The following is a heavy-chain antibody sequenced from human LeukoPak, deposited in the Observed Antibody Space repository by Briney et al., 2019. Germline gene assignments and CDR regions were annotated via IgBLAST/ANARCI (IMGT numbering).Heavy chain of an antibody. CDR2: INPNSGGT. V-gene: IGHV1-2*02. CDR1: GYTFTGYY. J-gene: IGHJ4*02. Sequence: VASVKVSCKASGYTFTGYYMHWVRQAPGQGLEWMGWINPNSGGTNYAQKFQGRVTMTRDTSISTAYMELSRLRSDDAAVYYCARVAVTVTTPGRRYYFDYWGQGTLVTVS. CDR3: ARVAVTVTTPGRRYYFDY. D-gene: IGHD4-17*01.